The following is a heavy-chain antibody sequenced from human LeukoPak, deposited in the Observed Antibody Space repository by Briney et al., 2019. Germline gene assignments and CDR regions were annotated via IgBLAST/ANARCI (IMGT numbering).Heavy chain of an antibody. CDR1: GFTVSSNY. Sequence: PGGSLRLSCAASGFTVSSNYMSWVRQAPGKGLEWVSVNSGGGTYYADSVKGRFTISRDNSKNTLYLQMNSLRVEDTAVYYCAKGSKAVLFTRDYNMDVWGKGTTVTISS. V-gene: IGHV3-66*01. CDR3: AKGSKAVLFTRDYNMDV. D-gene: IGHD6-19*01. J-gene: IGHJ6*03. CDR2: NSGGGT.